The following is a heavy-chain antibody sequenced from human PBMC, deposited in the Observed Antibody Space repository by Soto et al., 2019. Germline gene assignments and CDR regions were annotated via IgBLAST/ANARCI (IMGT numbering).Heavy chain of an antibody. Sequence: PGRPHRLSCAASGLTFSNHAMRRVRQAQGKGLEWVSAISGSGGSTYYADSVKGRFTISRDNSKNTLYLQMNSLRAEDTAVYYCAKLSAGRADGDFGFCGQGTLVTGSS. CDR3: AKLSAGRADGDFGF. J-gene: IGHJ4*02. CDR2: ISGSGGST. V-gene: IGHV3-23*01. CDR1: GLTFSNHA. D-gene: IGHD6-13*01.